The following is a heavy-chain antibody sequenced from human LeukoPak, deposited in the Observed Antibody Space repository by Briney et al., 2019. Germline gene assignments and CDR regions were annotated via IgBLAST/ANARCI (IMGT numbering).Heavy chain of an antibody. CDR2: IYYSGST. D-gene: IGHD3-22*01. V-gene: IGHV4-59*11. CDR3: ARGFSQNYYDSSGSRTTRNWFDP. Sequence: ASETLSLTCTVSGGSISSHYWSWIRQPPGKGLEWIGYIYYSGSTNYNPSLKSRVTISVDTSKNQFSLKLSSVTAADTAVYYRARGFSQNYYDSSGSRTTRNWFDPWGQGTLVTVSS. J-gene: IGHJ5*02. CDR1: GGSISSHY.